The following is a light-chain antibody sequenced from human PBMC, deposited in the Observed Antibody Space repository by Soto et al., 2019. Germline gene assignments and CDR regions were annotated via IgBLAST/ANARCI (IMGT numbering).Light chain of an antibody. CDR2: KAS. CDR3: QQYNSYPWT. Sequence: DIQMTQSPSTLSASVGDRVTITCRASQSISSWLAWYQQKPGKAPKLLIYKASSLESGVPSRFSGSGSGTEFTLPISSLQPDHSATYYCQQYNSYPWTFGQGTKVEIK. V-gene: IGKV1-5*03. CDR1: QSISSW. J-gene: IGKJ1*01.